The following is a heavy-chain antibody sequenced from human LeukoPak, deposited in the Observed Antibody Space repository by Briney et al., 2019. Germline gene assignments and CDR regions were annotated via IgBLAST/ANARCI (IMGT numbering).Heavy chain of an antibody. CDR3: GRVRTGNTGSPEYFED. CDR2: IYYSGST. J-gene: IGHJ1*01. CDR1: GGSISSYY. V-gene: IGHV4-59*01. Sequence: SETLSLTCTVSGGSISSYYWSWIRQPPGKGLEWIGYIYYSGSTNYNPSLKSRVTILADTSKNQFSLRLNSVTAADTAVYFCGRVRTGNTGSPEYFEDWGQGTLVTVSS. D-gene: IGHD5-12*01.